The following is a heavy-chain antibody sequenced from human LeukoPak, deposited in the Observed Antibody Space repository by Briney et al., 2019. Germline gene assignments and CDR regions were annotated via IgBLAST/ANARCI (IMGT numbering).Heavy chain of an antibody. D-gene: IGHD5-12*01. Sequence: SVKVSCKASGYTFTGYYMHWVRQAPGQGLEWMGGIIPIFGTANYAQKFQGRVTITADKSTSTAYMELSSLRSEDTAVYYCAGGVWLKGWDYWGQGTLVTVSS. CDR3: AGGVWLKGWDY. CDR1: GYTFTGYY. J-gene: IGHJ4*02. CDR2: IIPIFGTA. V-gene: IGHV1-69*06.